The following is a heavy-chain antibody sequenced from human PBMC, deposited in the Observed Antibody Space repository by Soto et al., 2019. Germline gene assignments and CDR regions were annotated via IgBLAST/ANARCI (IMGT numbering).Heavy chain of an antibody. CDR3: ARTGYSSSWYPSDV. CDR2: IDPSDSYT. CDR1: GYSFTSYW. V-gene: IGHV5-10-1*01. D-gene: IGHD6-13*01. J-gene: IGHJ6*02. Sequence: GESLKISCKGSGYSFTSYWISWVRQMPGKGLEWMGRIDPSDSYTNYSPSFQGHVTISADKSISTAYLQWSSLKASDTAMYYCARTGYSSSWYPSDVWAKGPRSPSP.